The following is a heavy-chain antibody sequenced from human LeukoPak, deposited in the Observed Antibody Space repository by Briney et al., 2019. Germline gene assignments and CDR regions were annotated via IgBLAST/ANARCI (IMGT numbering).Heavy chain of an antibody. D-gene: IGHD6-6*01. J-gene: IGHJ5*02. Sequence: SETLSLTCTVSGGSISSYYWSWIRQPPGKGLEWIGYIYYSGSTNYNPSLKSRVTISVDTSKSQFSLKLSSVTAADTAVYYCARVGSSAYHWFDPWGQGTLVTVSS. CDR2: IYYSGST. CDR1: GGSISSYY. CDR3: ARVGSSAYHWFDP. V-gene: IGHV4-59*01.